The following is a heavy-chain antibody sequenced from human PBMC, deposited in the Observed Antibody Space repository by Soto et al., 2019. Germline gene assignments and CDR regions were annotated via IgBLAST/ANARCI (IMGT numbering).Heavy chain of an antibody. CDR1: GFTFSSYG. V-gene: IGHV3-30*03. CDR2: ISYDGSNK. CDR3: AGGFSNYYGMDV. Sequence: QVQLVESGGGVVQPGRSLRLSCAVSGFTFSSYGMHWVRQAPGKGLEWVAVISYDGSNKYYADSVKGRFTISRDTSKNTLYLQMNSLRAEDTAVYYCAGGFSNYYGMDVWGQGTTVTVSS. D-gene: IGHD3-3*02. J-gene: IGHJ6*02.